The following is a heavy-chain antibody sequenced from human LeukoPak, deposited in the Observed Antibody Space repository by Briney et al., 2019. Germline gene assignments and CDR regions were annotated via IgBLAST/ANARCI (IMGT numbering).Heavy chain of an antibody. CDR3: ARRLLGYCSGGSCYSGYFQH. V-gene: IGHV4-34*01. CDR1: GGSITSYY. D-gene: IGHD2-15*01. Sequence: SETLSLTCTVSGGSITSYYWSWIRQPPGKGLEWIGEINHSGSTNSNPSLKSRVTISVDTSKNQFSLKLSSVTAADTAVYYCARRLLGYCSGGSCYSGYFQHWGQGTLVTVSS. J-gene: IGHJ1*01. CDR2: INHSGST.